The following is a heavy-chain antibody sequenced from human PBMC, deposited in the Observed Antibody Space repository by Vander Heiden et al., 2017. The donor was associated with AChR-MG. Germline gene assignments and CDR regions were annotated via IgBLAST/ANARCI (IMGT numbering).Heavy chain of an antibody. CDR1: GFTVSSNY. V-gene: IGHV3-53*01. CDR2: SYSGGST. D-gene: IGHD3-9*01. Sequence: EVQLAESGGGLIQPGGSLRLSWAASGFTVSSNYMSWVRQAPGKGLEWVSVSYSGGSTYYADFLKGRFTISRDNSKNTLYLQMKSMRAEDTAVYYCARYFSPDRNYYMDVWGKGTTVTVAS. CDR3: ARYFSPDRNYYMDV. J-gene: IGHJ6*03.